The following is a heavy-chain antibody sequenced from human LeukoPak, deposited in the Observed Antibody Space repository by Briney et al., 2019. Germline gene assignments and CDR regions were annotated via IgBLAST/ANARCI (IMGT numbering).Heavy chain of an antibody. D-gene: IGHD6-13*01. J-gene: IGHJ4*02. CDR1: GFTFSSYG. CDR3: AKESHSGYSSSWYYPEY. CDR2: ISGSGDST. V-gene: IGHV3-23*01. Sequence: PGRSLRLSCAASGFTFSSYGMHWVRQAPGKGLEWVSAISGSGDSTYYADSVKGRFTISRDNSKNTLYLQMNSLRAEDTAVYYCAKESHSGYSSSWYYPEYWGQGTLVTVSS.